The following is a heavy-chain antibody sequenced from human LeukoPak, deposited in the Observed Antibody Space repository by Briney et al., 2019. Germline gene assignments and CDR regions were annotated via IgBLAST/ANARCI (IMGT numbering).Heavy chain of an antibody. Sequence: GGSLRLSCAASGFTFSSYGMHWVRQAPGKGLEWVAFIRYDGSNKYYADSVKGRFTISRDNSKNTLYLQMNSLRAEDTAVYYCAKVQGDCSGGSCYSEDYYFDYWGQGTLVTVSS. J-gene: IGHJ4*02. CDR2: IRYDGSNK. D-gene: IGHD2-15*01. CDR1: GFTFSSYG. V-gene: IGHV3-30*02. CDR3: AKVQGDCSGGSCYSEDYYFDY.